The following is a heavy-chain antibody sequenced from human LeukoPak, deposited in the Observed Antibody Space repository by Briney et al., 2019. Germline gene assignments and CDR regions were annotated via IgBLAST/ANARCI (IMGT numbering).Heavy chain of an antibody. CDR3: ARGGGNGGGWVGHYYYMDV. CDR1: GYSISSGYY. D-gene: IGHD4-23*01. J-gene: IGHJ6*03. V-gene: IGHV4-38-2*02. CDR2: MYHSGGT. Sequence: SETLSLICTVSGYSISSGYYWTWIRQPPGKGLEWIGNMYHSGGTYKNPSLKCRVTISVDTSKNQFSLRLSSVSAADTAVYYCARGGGNGGGWVGHYYYMDVWGKGTTVTVSS.